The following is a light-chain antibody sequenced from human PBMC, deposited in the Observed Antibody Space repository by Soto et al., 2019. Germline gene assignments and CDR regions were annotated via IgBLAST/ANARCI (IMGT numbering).Light chain of an antibody. J-gene: IGKJ3*01. CDR2: AAS. CDR3: QESYSTPSVT. V-gene: IGKV1-39*01. Sequence: DIQMTQSPSFLSASVGDRVTITCRVSQSISSYLNWYQQKPGKAPKLLIYAASSLQSGVPSRFSGSGSGTDFTLTISSLQPEDFATYYCQESYSTPSVTFGPGTKVDI. CDR1: QSISSY.